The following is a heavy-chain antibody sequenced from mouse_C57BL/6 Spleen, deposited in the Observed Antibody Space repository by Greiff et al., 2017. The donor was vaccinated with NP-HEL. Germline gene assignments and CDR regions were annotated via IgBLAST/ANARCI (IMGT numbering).Heavy chain of an antibody. CDR3: ARKEGSNFYAMDY. Sequence: VQLQQSGPVLVKPGASVKMSCKASGYTFTDYYMNWVKQSHGKSLEWIGVINPYNGGTSYNQKFKGKATLTVDKSSSRAYMELNSLTSEDSAVYYCARKEGSNFYAMDYWGQGTSVTVSS. V-gene: IGHV1-19*01. D-gene: IGHD2-5*01. CDR2: INPYNGGT. J-gene: IGHJ4*01. CDR1: GYTFTDYY.